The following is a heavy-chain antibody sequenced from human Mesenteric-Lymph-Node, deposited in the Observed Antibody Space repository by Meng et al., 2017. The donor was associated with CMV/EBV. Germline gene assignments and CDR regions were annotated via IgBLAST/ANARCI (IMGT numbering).Heavy chain of an antibody. CDR3: ARDKYSSSWQTINWFDP. D-gene: IGHD6-13*01. V-gene: IGHV3-74*01. Sequence: GGSLRLSCAASGFSFSSYWMHWVRQAPGKGLVWVSRINSDGSRTSYADSVKGRFTISRDNAKNTLYLQMNSLRAEDTAVYYCARDKYSSSWQTINWFDPWGQGTLVTVSS. J-gene: IGHJ5*02. CDR1: GFSFSSYW. CDR2: INSDGSRT.